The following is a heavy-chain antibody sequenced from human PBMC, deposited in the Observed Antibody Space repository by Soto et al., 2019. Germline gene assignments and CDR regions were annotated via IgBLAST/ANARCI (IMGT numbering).Heavy chain of an antibody. D-gene: IGHD6-19*01. CDR2: INAGNGNT. Sequence: ASVKVSCKASGYTFTSYAMHWVRQAPGQRLEWMGWINAGNGNTKYSQKFQGRVTITRDTSPSTVYMELNSLRSEDTAVYYCARDLSSSGSDALDIWGQGTRVTVSS. J-gene: IGHJ3*02. V-gene: IGHV1-3*01. CDR3: ARDLSSSGSDALDI. CDR1: GYTFTSYA.